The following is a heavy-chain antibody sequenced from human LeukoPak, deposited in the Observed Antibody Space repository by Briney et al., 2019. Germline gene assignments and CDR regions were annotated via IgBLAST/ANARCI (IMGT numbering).Heavy chain of an antibody. V-gene: IGHV4-59*08. CDR3: ARLQYTGNYYPEY. J-gene: IGHJ4*02. CDR2: IYGSGST. Sequence: SETLSLTCTVSGGSISSSYWSWIRQPPGKGLEWIAYIYGSGSTNYNPSLKSRVAISVETSKHLFSLNLSSVTAADTAMYYCARLQYTGNYYPEYWGQGILVTVSS. CDR1: GGSISSSY. D-gene: IGHD1-26*01.